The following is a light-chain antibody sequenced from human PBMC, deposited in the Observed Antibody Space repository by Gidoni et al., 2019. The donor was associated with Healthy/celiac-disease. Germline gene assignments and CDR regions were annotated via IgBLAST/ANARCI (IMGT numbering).Light chain of an antibody. Sequence: EIVLTQSPATLSLSPGERATLSCRASQSVSRSYLAWYQQKPGQAPRPLIYGASSRATGIPDRCSGSGSGTDVTLTISRLEPEDSAVYYCQRYGSSPYTCXXXTKLEIK. CDR3: QRYGSSPYT. CDR2: GAS. CDR1: QSVSRSY. J-gene: IGKJ2*01. V-gene: IGKV3-20*01.